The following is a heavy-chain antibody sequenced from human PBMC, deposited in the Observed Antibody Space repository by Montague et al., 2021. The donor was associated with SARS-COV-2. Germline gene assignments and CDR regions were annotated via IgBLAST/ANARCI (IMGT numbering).Heavy chain of an antibody. CDR3: VRDGGNWYYFDY. CDR1: GVSITSYY. J-gene: IGHJ4*02. CDR2: IYASGST. Sequence: SETLSLTCSISGVSITSYYWCWVRQPAGKGLEWIGRIYASGSTNYSPSLKSRVRLSIDNPKKQFSLNLESLTAADTAVYYCVRDGGNWYYFDYWGQGALVTVSS. V-gene: IGHV4-4*07. D-gene: IGHD3-16*01.